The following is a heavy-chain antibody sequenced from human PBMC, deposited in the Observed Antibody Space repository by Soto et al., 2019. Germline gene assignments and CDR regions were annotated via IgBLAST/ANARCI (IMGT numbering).Heavy chain of an antibody. CDR1: GYTFSDNG. D-gene: IGHD2-15*01. V-gene: IGHV1-18*04. Sequence: ASVKVSCKASGYTFSDNGISWVRQAPGQGLEWMGWISTYTGRTNYAQRFQGRVTLTTDTSTSTAYMNLRSLRPDDTAVYFCARDSTAWFPYSDIDVWGQGTTVTVSS. CDR2: ISTYTGRT. CDR3: ARDSTAWFPYSDIDV. J-gene: IGHJ6*02.